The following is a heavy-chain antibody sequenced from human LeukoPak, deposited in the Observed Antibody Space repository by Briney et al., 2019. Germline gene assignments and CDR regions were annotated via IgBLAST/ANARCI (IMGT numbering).Heavy chain of an antibody. CDR2: ISSSGSTI. CDR3: ARPLPTRYFDWLSS. D-gene: IGHD3-9*01. V-gene: IGHV3-48*03. J-gene: IGHJ4*02. Sequence: GGSLRLSCAASGFTFSSYEMNWVRQAPGKGLESVSYISSSGSTIYYADSVKGRFTISRDNAKNSLYLQMNSLRAEDTAVYYCARPLPTRYFDWLSSWGQGTLVTVSS. CDR1: GFTFSSYE.